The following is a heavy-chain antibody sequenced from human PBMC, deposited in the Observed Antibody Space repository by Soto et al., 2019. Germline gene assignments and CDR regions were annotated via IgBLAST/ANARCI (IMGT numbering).Heavy chain of an antibody. Sequence: GGSLRLSCAASGFTFSSYAMSWVRQAPGKGLEWVSAISGSGGSTYYADSVKGRFTISRDNSKNTLYLQMNSLRAEDTAVYYCARGSYYYGSGSSHWGQGTLVTVSS. J-gene: IGHJ4*02. CDR1: GFTFSSYA. V-gene: IGHV3-23*01. D-gene: IGHD3-10*01. CDR2: ISGSGGST. CDR3: ARGSYYYGSGSSH.